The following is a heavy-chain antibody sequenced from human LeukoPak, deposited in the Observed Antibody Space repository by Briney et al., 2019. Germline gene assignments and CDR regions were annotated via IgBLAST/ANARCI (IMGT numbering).Heavy chain of an antibody. J-gene: IGHJ3*02. CDR3: ATGMVTWGVGCFDI. CDR1: RFTFSNYA. V-gene: IGHV3-64*01. D-gene: IGHD5-18*01. Sequence: GGSLRLTCTSSRFTFSNYAMLWVRQAPGKGLEHVSAISSNGGNTHYANSVKGRFTISRDNSKNTLYLQMGSLRAEDTAVYYCATGMVTWGVGCFDIWGQGTMVTVSS. CDR2: ISSNGGNT.